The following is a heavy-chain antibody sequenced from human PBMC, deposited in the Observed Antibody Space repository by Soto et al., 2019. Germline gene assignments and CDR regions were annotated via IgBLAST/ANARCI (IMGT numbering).Heavy chain of an antibody. D-gene: IGHD3-22*01. V-gene: IGHV3-21*01. J-gene: IGHJ3*02. CDR2: ISSSSSYI. Sequence: GGSLRLSCAASGFTFSGYIMNWVRQSPGKGLEWVSSISSSSSYIYYADSVKGRFTISRDNAKSSLYLQMNSLRAEDTAVYYCARDKSSGYYWYDAFDIWGQGTMVTVSS. CDR3: ARDKSSGYYWYDAFDI. CDR1: GFTFSGYI.